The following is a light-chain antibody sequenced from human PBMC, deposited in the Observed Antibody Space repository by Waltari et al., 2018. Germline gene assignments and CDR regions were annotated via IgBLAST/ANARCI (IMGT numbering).Light chain of an antibody. J-gene: IGKJ5*01. CDR1: QRISAS. V-gene: IGKV3-20*01. CDR3: QQYADSPIT. CDR2: DTS. Sequence: ELVLTQSPGTLSLSPGERATLSCRASQRISASLSWYQQKLGQPPRLLIYDTSNRAIGIPDRFSGSGSGTDFTLTINRLEPEDFAVYFCQQYADSPITFGLGTRLDIK.